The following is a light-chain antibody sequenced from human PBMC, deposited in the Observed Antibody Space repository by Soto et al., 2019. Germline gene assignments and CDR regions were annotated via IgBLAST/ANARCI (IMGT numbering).Light chain of an antibody. V-gene: IGKV3-15*01. Sequence: EIVLTQSPDTLSLYPRERATLSCMAIQSVSSSFVAWFQQKPGQAPRLLIYGTSTRATGIPARFSGSGSGTEFTLTISSLQSEDFAVYYCQQYNNWPPWTFGQGSKVAI. CDR3: QQYNNWPPWT. J-gene: IGKJ1*01. CDR2: GTS. CDR1: QSVSSS.